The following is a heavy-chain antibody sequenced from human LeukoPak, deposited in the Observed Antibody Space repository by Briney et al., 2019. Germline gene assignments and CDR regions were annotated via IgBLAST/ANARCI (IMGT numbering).Heavy chain of an antibody. V-gene: IGHV3-30-3*01. Sequence: GGSLRLSCAASGFTFSSYAMHWVRQAPGKGLEWVAVISYDGSNKYYADSVNGRFTISRDNSKNTLYLQMNSLRAEDTAVYYCARGGYDFWSGYYMGSYDAFDIWGQGTMVTVSS. J-gene: IGHJ3*02. D-gene: IGHD3-3*01. CDR3: ARGGYDFWSGYYMGSYDAFDI. CDR2: ISYDGSNK. CDR1: GFTFSSYA.